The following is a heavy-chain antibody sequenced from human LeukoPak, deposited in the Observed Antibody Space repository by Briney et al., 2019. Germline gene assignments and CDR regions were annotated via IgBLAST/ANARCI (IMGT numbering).Heavy chain of an antibody. J-gene: IGHJ4*02. CDR1: GFIFSEYA. CDR3: TKRQASILTHFDN. Sequence: GGSLRLSFAASGFIFSEYAMSWVRQAPGRGLEWVSVISARRQSTFYADSVKGRFTISRDNSKSTLYLQMNSLTADDTAVYFCTKRQASILTHFDNWGQGILVTVSS. CDR2: ISARRQST. D-gene: IGHD5-12*01. V-gene: IGHV3-23*01.